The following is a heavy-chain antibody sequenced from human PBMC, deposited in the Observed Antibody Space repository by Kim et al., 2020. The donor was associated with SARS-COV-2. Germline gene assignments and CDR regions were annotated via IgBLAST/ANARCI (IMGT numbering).Heavy chain of an antibody. J-gene: IGHJ3*01. V-gene: IGHV4-34*01. Sequence: SETLSLTCSLNGGSLSGHYWSWSRQPPGKGQEWIGDVTGSGNSNYNPSLKSRVTISVDTSKNQFSLKLTSVTAADTAVYYCARGGLIDVWGGVDAFAVWGQGTMATVSS. CDR1: GGSLSGHY. D-gene: IGHD3-3*01. CDR3: ARGGLIDVWGGVDAFAV. CDR2: VTGSGNS.